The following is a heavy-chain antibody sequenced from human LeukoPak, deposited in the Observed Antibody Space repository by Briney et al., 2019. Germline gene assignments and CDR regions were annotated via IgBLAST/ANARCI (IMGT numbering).Heavy chain of an antibody. CDR2: IYYSGST. J-gene: IGHJ6*03. CDR1: GGSISSYY. CDR3: AGLYSSSYYYYYMDV. V-gene: IGHV4-59*01. Sequence: SETLSLTCTVSGGSISSYYWSWIRQPPGKGLEWIGYIYYSGSTNYSPSLKSRVTISVDTSKNQFSLKLSSVTAADTAVYYCAGLYSSSYYYYYMDVWGKGTTVTVSS. D-gene: IGHD6-6*01.